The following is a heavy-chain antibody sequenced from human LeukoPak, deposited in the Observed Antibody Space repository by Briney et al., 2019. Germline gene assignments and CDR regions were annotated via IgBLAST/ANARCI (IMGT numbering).Heavy chain of an antibody. V-gene: IGHV3-33*06. J-gene: IGHJ4*02. CDR2: IWYDGSNK. D-gene: IGHD2/OR15-2a*01. Sequence: GGSLRLSCAASGSTFSSYGMHWVRQAPGKGLEWVAVIWYDGSNKYYADSVKGRFTISRDNSKNTLYLQMNSLRAEDTAVYYCAKGLSIPSYFDYWGQGTLVTVSS. CDR3: AKGLSIPSYFDY. CDR1: GSTFSSYG.